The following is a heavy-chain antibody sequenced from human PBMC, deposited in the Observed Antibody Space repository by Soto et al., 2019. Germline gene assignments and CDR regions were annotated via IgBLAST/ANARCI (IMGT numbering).Heavy chain of an antibody. D-gene: IGHD6-19*01. CDR2: ISSRSTNI. V-gene: IGHV3-21*06. Sequence: PGGSLRLSCVGSGFTFSGYSMAWVRQAPGRGLEWVASISSRSTNIDYADSVKGRFTISRDNAKNLVSLQMSGLRGEDTALYYCAKFTEPGYSSIWYYFEYWGQGALVTVSS. CDR1: GFTFSGYS. CDR3: AKFTEPGYSSIWYYFEY. J-gene: IGHJ4*02.